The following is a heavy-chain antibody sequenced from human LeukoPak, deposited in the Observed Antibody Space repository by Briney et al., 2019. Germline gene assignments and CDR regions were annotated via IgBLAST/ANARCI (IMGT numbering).Heavy chain of an antibody. CDR3: IGSGGWPGY. J-gene: IGHJ4*02. CDR1: GFTFSSYL. V-gene: IGHV3-74*01. Sequence: GGSLRLSCAASGFTFSSYLMHWVRQAPGKGLVWVSRIASDGSTVYADSVKGRFTISRDNAKDTVYLQMNSLRVEETAVYYCIGSGGWPGYWGQGTLATVSS. CDR2: IASDGST. D-gene: IGHD1-26*01.